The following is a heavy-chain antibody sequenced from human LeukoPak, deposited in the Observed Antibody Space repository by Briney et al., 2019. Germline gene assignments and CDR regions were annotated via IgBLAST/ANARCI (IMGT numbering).Heavy chain of an antibody. CDR3: AKDRLGPWSLRDFDY. D-gene: IGHD1-26*01. CDR2: INAAGENT. Sequence: TGGSLRLSCTVSGFTFNDFAMTWVRQAPGKGLEWVSTINAAGENTYYTDSVRGRFTISRDNSKNTLFLQMSSLRVEDAALYYCAKDRLGPWSLRDFDYWGQGVLVTVSS. J-gene: IGHJ4*02. CDR1: GFTFNDFA. V-gene: IGHV3-23*01.